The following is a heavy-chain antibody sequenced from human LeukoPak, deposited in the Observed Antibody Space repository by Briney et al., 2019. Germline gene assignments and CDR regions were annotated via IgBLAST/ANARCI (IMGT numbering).Heavy chain of an antibody. CDR2: IYYSGST. CDR1: GGSISSHY. D-gene: IGHD3-10*01. V-gene: IGHV4-59*11. J-gene: IGHJ6*03. CDR3: ARDRGSMVRGVIKRYYYYYMDV. Sequence: SETLSLTCTVSGGSISSHYWSWIRQPPGKGLEWIGYIYYSGSTNYNPSLKSRVTISVDTSKNQFSLKLSSVTAADTAVYYCARDRGSMVRGVIKRYYYYYMDVWGKGTTVTVSS.